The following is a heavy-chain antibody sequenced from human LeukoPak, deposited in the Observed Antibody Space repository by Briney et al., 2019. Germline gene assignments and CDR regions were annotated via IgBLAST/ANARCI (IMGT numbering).Heavy chain of an antibody. Sequence: SETLSLTCTVFGGSISSYYWSWIRQPAGKGLEWIGRIYTSGSTNYNPSLKSRVTMSVDTSKNQFSLKLSSVTAADTAVYYCAREGPTATTPIFDYWGQGTLVTVSS. CDR2: IYTSGST. V-gene: IGHV4-4*07. CDR3: AREGPTATTPIFDY. CDR1: GGSISSYY. J-gene: IGHJ4*02. D-gene: IGHD5-12*01.